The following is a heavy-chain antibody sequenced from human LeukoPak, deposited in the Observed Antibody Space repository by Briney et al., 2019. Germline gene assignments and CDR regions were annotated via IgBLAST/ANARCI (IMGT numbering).Heavy chain of an antibody. CDR3: ARVVPLYYDSSGYLDY. J-gene: IGHJ4*02. Sequence: SVKVSCKASGGTFSSYAISWVRQAPGQGLEWMGGIIPIFGTANYAQKFQGRVTITTDESTSTAYMELSSLRSEDTAVYYCARVVPLYYDSSGYLDYWGQGTLVTVSS. CDR2: IIPIFGTA. D-gene: IGHD3-22*01. CDR1: GGTFSSYA. V-gene: IGHV1-69*05.